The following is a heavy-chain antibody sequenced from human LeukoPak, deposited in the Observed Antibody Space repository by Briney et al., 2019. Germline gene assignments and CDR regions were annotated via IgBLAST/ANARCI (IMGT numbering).Heavy chain of an antibody. CDR3: ARGYYYQTSGRSQFYFDY. Sequence: GGSLRLSCEASGFTFSTFTIHWVRQAPGKGLEWVALISHDGSQKYYADSVRGRFTISRDSSKNTLYVQMNSLRAEDTAIYYCARGYYYQTSGRSQFYFDYWGQGTLVTVSS. D-gene: IGHD3-22*01. J-gene: IGHJ4*02. CDR1: GFTFSTFT. V-gene: IGHV3-30-3*01. CDR2: ISHDGSQK.